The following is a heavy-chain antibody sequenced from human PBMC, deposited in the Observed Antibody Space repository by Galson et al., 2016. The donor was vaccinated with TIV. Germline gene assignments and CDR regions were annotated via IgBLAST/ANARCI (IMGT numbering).Heavy chain of an antibody. CDR1: GFSFGSYW. CDR2: MYPADSDF. V-gene: IGHV5-51*03. Sequence: QSGAEVKKPGESLEISCKGSGFSFGSYWIAWVRQMPGKGLEWMGIMYPADSDFKYSPSFQGQVTISSDKSISTAYLQWISLRASDTAAYYCARQYDFGDYRGDAFDIWGQGTVVIVSS. D-gene: IGHD4-17*01. CDR3: ARQYDFGDYRGDAFDI. J-gene: IGHJ3*02.